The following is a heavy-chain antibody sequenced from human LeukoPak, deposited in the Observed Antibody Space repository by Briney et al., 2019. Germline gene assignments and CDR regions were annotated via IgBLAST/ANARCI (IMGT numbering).Heavy chain of an antibody. CDR2: VHTNSGNT. D-gene: IGHD1-14*01. J-gene: IGHJ5*02. Sequence: ASVKLSCTSSGYPFTIRAINWGRHGAGQGQERKGWVHTNSGNTAYAQKFHGRGTMTRDTSISKAYMELSGPGSDDTAVYFCARGPRNDPWGQGTLVTVSS. CDR1: GYPFTIRA. V-gene: IGHV1-8*01. CDR3: ARGPRNDP.